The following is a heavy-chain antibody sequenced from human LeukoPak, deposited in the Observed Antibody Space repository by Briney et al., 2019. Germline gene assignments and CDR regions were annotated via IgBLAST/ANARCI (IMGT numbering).Heavy chain of an antibody. CDR1: GGSISSYY. Sequence: PSETLSLTCTVSGGSISSYYWSWIRQPPGKGLEWIGYIYYSGSTNYNPSLKSRVTISVDTSKNQFSLKLSSVTAADTAVYYCARARKQWLRFGKRADAFDIWGQGTMVTVSS. CDR2: IYYSGST. CDR3: ARARKQWLRFGKRADAFDI. D-gene: IGHD6-19*01. J-gene: IGHJ3*02. V-gene: IGHV4-59*01.